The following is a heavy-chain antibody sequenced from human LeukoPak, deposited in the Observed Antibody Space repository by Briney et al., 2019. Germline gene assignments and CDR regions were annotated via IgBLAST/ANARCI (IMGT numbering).Heavy chain of an antibody. CDR3: ARTGEWLLYSGFDY. Sequence: ASVKVSCKASGGTFSSYAISWVRQAPRQGLEWMGGIIPIFGTANYAQKFQGRVTFSADEYPRTAYMELSSLRSEDTAVYYCARTGEWLLYSGFDYWGQGTLVTVSS. CDR1: GGTFSSYA. D-gene: IGHD3-3*01. V-gene: IGHV1-69*13. CDR2: IIPIFGTA. J-gene: IGHJ4*02.